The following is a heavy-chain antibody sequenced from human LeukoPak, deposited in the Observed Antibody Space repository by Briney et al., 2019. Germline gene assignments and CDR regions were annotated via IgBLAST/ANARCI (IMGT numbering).Heavy chain of an antibody. V-gene: IGHV1-18*01. Sequence: GASVKVSCKASGYTFTSYGISWVRQAPGQGLEWMGWISAYNGNTNYAQKLQGRVTMTTDTSTSTTYMELRSLRSDDTAVYYCARAPVCSSTSCYAGRYLREYYFDYWGQGTLVTVSS. CDR3: ARAPVCSSTSCYAGRYLREYYFDY. CDR2: ISAYNGNT. J-gene: IGHJ4*02. D-gene: IGHD2-2*01. CDR1: GYTFTSYG.